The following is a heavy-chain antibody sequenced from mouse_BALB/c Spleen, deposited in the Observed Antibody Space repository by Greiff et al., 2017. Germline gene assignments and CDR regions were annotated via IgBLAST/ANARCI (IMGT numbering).Heavy chain of an antibody. CDR1: GYTFTSYW. Sequence: QVQLKQPGAELVKPGASVKLSCKASGYTFTSYWIHWVKLRPGQGFEWIGEINPSNGGTNYNEKFKRKATLTVDKSSSTAYMQLSSLTSEDSAVYYCARGRIYDGYYVYAMDYWGQGTSVTVSS. CDR3: ARGRIYDGYYVYAMDY. D-gene: IGHD2-3*01. V-gene: IGHV1S81*02. J-gene: IGHJ4*01. CDR2: INPSNGGT.